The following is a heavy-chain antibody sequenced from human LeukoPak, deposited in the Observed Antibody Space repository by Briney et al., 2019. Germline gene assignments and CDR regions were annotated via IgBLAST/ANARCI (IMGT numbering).Heavy chain of an antibody. V-gene: IGHV4-4*07. CDR3: ARVIGSGSYPTNYYYYYMDV. CDR2: IYTSGST. Sequence: SETLSLTCTVSGGSISSYYWSWIRQPAGKGLEWIGRIYTSGSTNYNPSLKSRVTMSVDTSKNQFSLKLSSVTAADTAVYYCARVIGSGSYPTNYYYYYMDVWGKGTTVTISS. D-gene: IGHD3-10*01. J-gene: IGHJ6*03. CDR1: GGSISSYY.